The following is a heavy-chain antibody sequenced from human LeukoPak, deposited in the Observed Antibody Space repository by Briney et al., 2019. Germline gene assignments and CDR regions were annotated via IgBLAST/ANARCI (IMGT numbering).Heavy chain of an antibody. CDR3: ARDCSSTSCYLHY. J-gene: IGHJ4*02. V-gene: IGHV3-21*01. CDR1: GFTFSSYS. Sequence: GGSLRLSCAASGFTFSSYSMNWVRQAPGKGLEWASSISSSSSYIYYADSVKGRFTISRDNAKNSLYLQMNSLRAEDTAVYYCARDCSSTSCYLHYWGQGTLVTVSS. D-gene: IGHD2-2*01. CDR2: ISSSSSYI.